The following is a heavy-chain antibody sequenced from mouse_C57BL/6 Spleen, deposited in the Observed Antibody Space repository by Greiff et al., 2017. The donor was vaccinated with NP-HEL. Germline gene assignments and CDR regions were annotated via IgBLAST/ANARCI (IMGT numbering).Heavy chain of an antibody. CDR2: IYPRSGNT. V-gene: IGHV1-81*01. J-gene: IGHJ1*03. D-gene: IGHD1-1*01. CDR1: GYTFTSYG. Sequence: VKLQQSGAELARPGASVKLSCKASGYTFTSYGISWVKQRTGQGLEWIGEIYPRSGNTYYNEKFKGKATLTADKSSSTAYMELRSLTSEDSAVYFCARGEYYGSSGYWYFDVWGTGTTVTVSS. CDR3: ARGEYYGSSGYWYFDV.